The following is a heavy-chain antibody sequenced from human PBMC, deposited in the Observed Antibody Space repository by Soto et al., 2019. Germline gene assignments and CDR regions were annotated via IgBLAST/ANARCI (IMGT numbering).Heavy chain of an antibody. D-gene: IGHD6-13*01. CDR3: ATGAPYSSSWYSAY. CDR1: GFTFSSYA. J-gene: IGHJ4*02. V-gene: IGHV3-30-3*01. CDR2: ISYDGSNK. Sequence: PGGSLRLSCAASGFTFSSYAMHWVRQAPGKGLEWVAVISYDGSNKYYADSVKGRFTISRDNSKNTLYLQMNSLRSEDTAVYYCATGAPYSSSWYSAYWGQGTLVTVSS.